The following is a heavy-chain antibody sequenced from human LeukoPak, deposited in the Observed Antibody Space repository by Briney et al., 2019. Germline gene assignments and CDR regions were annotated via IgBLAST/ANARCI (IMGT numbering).Heavy chain of an antibody. Sequence: GGSLRLSCAASGFTFSMYEMHWVRQPTGKGLEWVSVIGVTGDTYYSASVKGRFLISRESAKNSVDLQMNSLSPGDTAVYYCARPSITMRHWDVWGQGTSVTVSS. CDR1: GFTFSMYE. J-gene: IGHJ6*02. D-gene: IGHD3-22*01. CDR2: IGVTGDT. V-gene: IGHV3-13*01. CDR3: ARPSITMRHWDV.